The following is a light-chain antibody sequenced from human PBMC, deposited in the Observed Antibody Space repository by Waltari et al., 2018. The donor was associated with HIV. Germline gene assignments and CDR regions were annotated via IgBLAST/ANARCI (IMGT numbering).Light chain of an antibody. CDR2: YDT. Sequence: QSVLTQPPSVSEAPRQRVTISCSGSNSNLGNNAVIWFQHHPGKPPKRLVYYDTLLPSGGSDRCSATNAGTSASLGISGLQSEDAADYYCAAWDDTLNGFVFGTGTRVTVL. J-gene: IGLJ1*01. CDR3: AAWDDTLNGFV. CDR1: NSNLGNNA. V-gene: IGLV1-36*01.